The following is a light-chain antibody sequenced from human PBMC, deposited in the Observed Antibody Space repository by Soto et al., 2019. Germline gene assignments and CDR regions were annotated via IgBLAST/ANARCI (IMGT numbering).Light chain of an antibody. V-gene: IGLV2-8*01. Sequence: QSALTQPPSASGSPGQSVTISCTGTSSDVGGYNYVSWYQQHPGKVPKLIIFEVTERPSGVPDRFSGSKSGVTASLTVSGLQADDEANYYCSSYAGSSTLVFGGGTKLTVL. J-gene: IGLJ2*01. CDR1: SSDVGGYNY. CDR3: SSYAGSSTLV. CDR2: EVT.